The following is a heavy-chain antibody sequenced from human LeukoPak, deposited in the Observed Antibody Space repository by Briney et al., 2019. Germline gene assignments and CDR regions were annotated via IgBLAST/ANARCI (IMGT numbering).Heavy chain of an antibody. CDR3: ARDSRLYWSHYYIDV. CDR1: GCTFSSYA. Sequence: SVKVSCKASGCTFSSYAISWVRQAPGQGLEWMGGIIPIFGTANDAQKFQGRVTITADESTSTAYMQLSSLRSEDTAVYYCARDSRLYWSHYYIDVWGKGTTVTVSS. D-gene: IGHD2-8*02. J-gene: IGHJ6*03. V-gene: IGHV1-69*13. CDR2: IIPIFGTA.